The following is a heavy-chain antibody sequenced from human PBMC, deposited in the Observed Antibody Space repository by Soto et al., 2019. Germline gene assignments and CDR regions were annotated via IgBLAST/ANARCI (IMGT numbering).Heavy chain of an antibody. CDR3: ASWDYDVLTGYSYDD. J-gene: IGHJ4*02. V-gene: IGHV1-2*02. CDR2: INPNSGAT. Sequence: QVHLVQSGAEVKKPGASVKVSCKASGYTFTDYYMHWVRQAPGQGLEWMGWINPNSGATSYAQRFQGRVTMTRDTSISTAYMELSRLTSDDTAVYYCASWDYDVLTGYSYDDWGQGTLVTVSS. CDR1: GYTFTDYY. D-gene: IGHD3-9*01.